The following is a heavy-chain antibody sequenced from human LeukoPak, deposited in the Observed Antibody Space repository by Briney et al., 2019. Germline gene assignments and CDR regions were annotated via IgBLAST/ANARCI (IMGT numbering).Heavy chain of an antibody. Sequence: SETLSLTCAVYGGSFSGYHWSWIRQPPGKGLEWIGEINHSGSTNYNPSLESRVTISVDTSKNQFSLKLSSVTAADTAVYYCARGLKRRITMVRGVIINRWFDPWGQGTLVTVSS. CDR3: ARGLKRRITMVRGVIINRWFDP. V-gene: IGHV4-34*01. D-gene: IGHD3-10*01. CDR2: INHSGST. J-gene: IGHJ5*02. CDR1: GGSFSGYH.